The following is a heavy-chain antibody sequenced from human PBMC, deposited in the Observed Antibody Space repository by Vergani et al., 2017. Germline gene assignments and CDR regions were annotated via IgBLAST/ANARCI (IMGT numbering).Heavy chain of an antibody. D-gene: IGHD2-21*02. V-gene: IGHV4-59*04. CDR1: GGSMSGYY. CDR3: ARHLAYCGGDCYPYYYGMDV. CDR2: MYHSGST. Sequence: QVRLQESGPGLVKPSETLSLTCSVSGGSMSGYYWSWIRQPPGKELEWIGYMYHSGSTYYNPSLKSRVTISVDTSKNQFSLKLSSVTAADTAVYYCARHLAYCGGDCYPYYYGMDVWGQGTTVTVSS. J-gene: IGHJ6*02.